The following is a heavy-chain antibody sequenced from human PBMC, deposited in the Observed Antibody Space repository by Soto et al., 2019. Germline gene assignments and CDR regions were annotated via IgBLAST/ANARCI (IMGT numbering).Heavy chain of an antibody. Sequence: ASAKVSCKASGYTFTSYGISWVRQAPGQGLEWMGWISAYNGNTNYAQKLQGRVTMTTDTSTSTAYMELRSLRSDDTAVYYCARDSGVAAAGTEYNWFDPWGQGTLVTVSS. J-gene: IGHJ5*02. CDR3: ARDSGVAAAGTEYNWFDP. D-gene: IGHD6-13*01. CDR1: GYTFTSYG. V-gene: IGHV1-18*01. CDR2: ISAYNGNT.